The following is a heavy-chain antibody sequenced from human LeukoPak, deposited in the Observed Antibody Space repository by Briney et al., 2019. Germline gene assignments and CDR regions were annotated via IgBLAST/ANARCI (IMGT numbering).Heavy chain of an antibody. V-gene: IGHV1-69*13. CDR3: ARDHLGGSLDY. D-gene: IGHD1-26*01. CDR2: IIPIFGTA. CDR1: GGTFSSYA. Sequence: SVKVSCKASGGTFSSYAISWARQAPGHGLEWVGGIIPIFGTANYAQKFQGRVTITADESTSTAYMELSSLRSEDTAVYYCARDHLGGSLDYWGQGTLVTVSS. J-gene: IGHJ4*02.